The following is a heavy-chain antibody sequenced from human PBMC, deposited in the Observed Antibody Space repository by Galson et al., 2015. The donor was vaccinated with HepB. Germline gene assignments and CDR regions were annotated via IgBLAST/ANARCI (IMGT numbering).Heavy chain of an antibody. V-gene: IGHV3-7*03. CDR2: INEDGRRK. Sequence: RLSCAGSGFTFSSGNWMSWVRQAPGKGLEWVANINEDGRRKNYVDSVKGRFTISRDNAKNSVYLQMNSLRAEDTAVYYCARELSWSGRDYWGQGTLVIVSS. CDR1: GFTFSSGNW. J-gene: IGHJ4*02. CDR3: ARELSWSGRDY. D-gene: IGHD3-3*01.